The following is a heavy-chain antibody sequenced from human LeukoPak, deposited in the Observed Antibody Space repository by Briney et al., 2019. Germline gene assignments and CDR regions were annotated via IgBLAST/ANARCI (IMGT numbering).Heavy chain of an antibody. D-gene: IGHD2-2*01. CDR3: ARLKLLWSNYFDY. CDR1: GFTFSSYG. Sequence: GGSLRLSCAASGFTFSSYGMHWVRQAPGKGLEWVAVISYDGSNKYYADSVKGRFTISRDNSKNTLYLQMNSLRAEDTAVYYCARLKLLWSNYFDYWGQGTLVTVSS. V-gene: IGHV3-30*03. CDR2: ISYDGSNK. J-gene: IGHJ4*02.